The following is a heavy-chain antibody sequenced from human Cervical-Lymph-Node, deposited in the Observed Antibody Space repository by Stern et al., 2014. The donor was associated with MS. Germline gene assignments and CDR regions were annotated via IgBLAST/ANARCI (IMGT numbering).Heavy chain of an antibody. CDR2: IFPRDSNT. J-gene: IGHJ4*02. Sequence: MQLVQSGAEVKKPGESLKISCEASGYLFDDYWIGWVRQMSGRGLELVAIIFPRDSNTRYSPSVQGQVTISADKSTSTAYLQWSTRRAADPAVYSCARSPATPSGYDRFDYWGQGALVTVSS. CDR3: ARSPATPSGYDRFDY. CDR1: GYLFDDYW. D-gene: IGHD5-12*01. V-gene: IGHV5-51*03.